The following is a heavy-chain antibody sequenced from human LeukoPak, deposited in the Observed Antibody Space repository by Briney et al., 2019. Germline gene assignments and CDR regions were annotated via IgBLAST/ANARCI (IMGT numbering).Heavy chain of an antibody. CDR3: ARMGGSGWDPDAFDI. Sequence: GGSLRLSCAASGFTFSSYEMNWVRQAPGKGLEWVSYISNSGSTIYYADSVKGRFTISRDNAKNSLYLQMNSLRAEDTAVYYCARMGGSGWDPDAFDIWGQGTMVTVSS. V-gene: IGHV3-48*03. J-gene: IGHJ3*02. CDR1: GFTFSSYE. D-gene: IGHD6-19*01. CDR2: ISNSGSTI.